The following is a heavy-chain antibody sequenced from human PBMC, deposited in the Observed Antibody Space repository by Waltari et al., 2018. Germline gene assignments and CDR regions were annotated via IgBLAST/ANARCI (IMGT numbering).Heavy chain of an antibody. CDR1: GYTFTSYD. CDR2: MNPNSGNT. J-gene: IGHJ4*02. D-gene: IGHD3-10*01. Sequence: QVQLVQSGAEVKKPGASVKVSCKASGYTFTSYDINWVRQATGQGLEWMGWMNPNSGNTGYAQKFQGRVTITRNTSISTAYMELSSLRSEDTAVYYCARARRITMVQARIFPYYFDYWGQGTLVTVSS. V-gene: IGHV1-8*03. CDR3: ARARRITMVQARIFPYYFDY.